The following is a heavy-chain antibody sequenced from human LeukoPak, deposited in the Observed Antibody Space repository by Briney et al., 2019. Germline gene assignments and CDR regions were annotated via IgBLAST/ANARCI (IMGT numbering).Heavy chain of an antibody. CDR2: IYHSVHYSGTT. CDR1: GGSVSNYY. CDR3: ARGKAGGYTYGLDS. D-gene: IGHD5-18*01. J-gene: IGHJ4*02. Sequence: SETLSLTCIVSGGSVSNYYWTWIRQPPGKGLEWIGYIYHSVHYSGTTNYNPSLKSRVTISVDTSKNLFPLKLSSVTAADTAVYYCARGKAGGYTYGLDSWGQGTLVTVSS. V-gene: IGHV4-59*02.